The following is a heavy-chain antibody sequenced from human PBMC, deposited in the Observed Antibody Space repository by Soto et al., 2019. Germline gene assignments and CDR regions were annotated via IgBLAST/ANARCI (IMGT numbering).Heavy chain of an antibody. CDR1: GGTFSSYA. CDR3: ARDTARDGYNFNFDY. Sequence: QVQLVQSGAEVKKPGSSVKVSCKASGGTFSSYAISWVRQAPGQGLEWMGGIIPIFGTANYAQKFQGRVIITADESTSTAYMELISLRSEDTAVYYCARDTARDGYNFNFDYWGQGTLVTVSS. V-gene: IGHV1-69*01. CDR2: IIPIFGTA. D-gene: IGHD5-12*01. J-gene: IGHJ4*02.